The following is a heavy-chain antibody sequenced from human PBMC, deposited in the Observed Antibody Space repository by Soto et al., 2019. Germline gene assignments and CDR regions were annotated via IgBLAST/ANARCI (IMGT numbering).Heavy chain of an antibody. CDR1: GFSVDDYG. V-gene: IGHV3-9*01. J-gene: IGHJ4*02. Sequence: EVQLVESGGGSVQPGRSLRLSCAASGFSVDDYGMHWVRQGPGKGLEWVSGMSWNSGDIYYADSVKGRFTISRDNAKRSLYLQMNSLRTEDTALYYCAKDNDLDRDGPFDYWGQGILVTVSA. CDR3: AKDNDLDRDGPFDY. CDR2: MSWNSGDI. D-gene: IGHD2-2*03.